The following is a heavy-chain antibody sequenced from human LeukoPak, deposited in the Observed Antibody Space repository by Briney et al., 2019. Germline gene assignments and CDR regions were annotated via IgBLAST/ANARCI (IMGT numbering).Heavy chain of an antibody. J-gene: IGHJ5*02. CDR1: GGSISSGGYY. CDR3: ARVYSYGSNWFDP. CDR2: IYTSGST. D-gene: IGHD5-18*01. V-gene: IGHV4-61*02. Sequence: SETLSLTCTVSGGSISSGGYYWSWIRQHPGKGLEWIGRIYTSGSTNYNPSLKSRVTMSVDTSKNQFSLKLSSVTAADTAVYYCARVYSYGSNWFDPWGQGTLVTVSS.